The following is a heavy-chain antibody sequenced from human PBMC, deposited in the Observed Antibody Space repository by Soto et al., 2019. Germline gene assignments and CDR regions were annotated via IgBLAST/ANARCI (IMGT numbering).Heavy chain of an antibody. V-gene: IGHV3-23*01. Sequence: PGGSLRLSCAASGFTFSSYAMGWVRQAPGKGLEWVSAVSAGGTSAYYVASVEGRFTISRDNSKNTLYLQMNSLRVEDTARYYCADRCSGGRCSHFENWGQGTLVTVSS. D-gene: IGHD2-15*01. J-gene: IGHJ4*02. CDR2: VSAGGTSA. CDR3: ADRCSGGRCSHFEN. CDR1: GFTFSSYA.